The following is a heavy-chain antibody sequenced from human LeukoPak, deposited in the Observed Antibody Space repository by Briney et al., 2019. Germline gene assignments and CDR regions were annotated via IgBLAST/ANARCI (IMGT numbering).Heavy chain of an antibody. CDR3: ARGIAAAGIPYYFDY. CDR2: IYYSGST. CDR1: GGSVSSGSYY. D-gene: IGHD6-13*01. J-gene: IGHJ4*02. V-gene: IGHV4-61*01. Sequence: SETLSLTCTVSGGSVSSGSYYWSWIRQPPGKGLEWIGYIYYSGSTNYNPSLKSRVTISVDTSKNQFSLKLSSVTAADTAVYYCARGIAAAGIPYYFDYRGQGTLVTVSS.